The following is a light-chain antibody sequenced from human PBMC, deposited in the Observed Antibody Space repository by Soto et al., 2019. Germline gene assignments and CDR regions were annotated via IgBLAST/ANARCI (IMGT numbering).Light chain of an antibody. Sequence: EVVLTQSPATLSLSPGERATLSCRASQNIRSYLAWYQQKPGQAPRLLIYDASNRATGIPARFSGSGSGTDFSLTISSLEPEDFAVYYYQQRSKWPPLTFGGGTKVEIK. CDR1: QNIRSY. CDR3: QQRSKWPPLT. CDR2: DAS. J-gene: IGKJ4*01. V-gene: IGKV3-11*01.